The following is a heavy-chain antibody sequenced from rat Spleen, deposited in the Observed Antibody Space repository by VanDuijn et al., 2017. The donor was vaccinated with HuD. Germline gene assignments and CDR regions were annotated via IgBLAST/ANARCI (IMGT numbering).Heavy chain of an antibody. D-gene: IGHD1-12*03. J-gene: IGHJ4*01. CDR2: ISYDGSST. CDR1: GFTFSDYN. Sequence: EVQLVESGGGLVQPGRSLKLSCAASGFTFSDYNMAWVRQAPKKGLEWVATISYDGSSTYYRDSVKGRFTISRDNAKSTLYLQMDSLRSEDTATYYCARLYYYEGYYHYVMDAWGQGASVTVSS. V-gene: IGHV5-7*01. CDR3: ARLYYYEGYYHYVMDA.